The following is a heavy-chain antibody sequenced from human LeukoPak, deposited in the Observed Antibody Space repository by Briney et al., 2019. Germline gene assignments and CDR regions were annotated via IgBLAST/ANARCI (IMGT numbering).Heavy chain of an antibody. CDR2: IYGSGIT. Sequence: SETLSLTCTVSGGSIISNYWSWIRQSAGTGLEWIGRIYGSGITDYNPSLRSRVTMSLDTSRKQFSLRLTSVTAADTAVYYCARLKFYDSTGYSPGYYMDVWGKGTTVSVSS. CDR1: GGSIISNY. D-gene: IGHD3-22*01. J-gene: IGHJ6*03. CDR3: ARLKFYDSTGYSPGYYMDV. V-gene: IGHV4-4*07.